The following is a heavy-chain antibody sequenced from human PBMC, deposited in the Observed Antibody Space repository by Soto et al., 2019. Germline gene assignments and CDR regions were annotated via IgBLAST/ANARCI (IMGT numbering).Heavy chain of an antibody. V-gene: IGHV1-58*01. CDR1: GFTFTSSA. D-gene: IGHD3-9*01. CDR3: AAARRYYDILTGHNWFDP. J-gene: IGHJ5*02. Sequence: GASVKVSCKASGFTFTSSAVQWVRQARGQRLEWIGWIVVGSGNTNYAQKFQERVTITRDMSTSTAYMELSSLRSEDTAVYYCAAARRYYDILTGHNWFDPWGQGTLVTVSS. CDR2: IVVGSGNT.